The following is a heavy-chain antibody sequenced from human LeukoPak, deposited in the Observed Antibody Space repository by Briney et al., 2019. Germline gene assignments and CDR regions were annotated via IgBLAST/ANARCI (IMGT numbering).Heavy chain of an antibody. V-gene: IGHV3-9*01. CDR1: GFTFDDYA. D-gene: IGHD6-13*01. J-gene: IGHJ6*02. Sequence: GGSLRLSCAASGFTFDDYAMHWVRHAPGKGLEWVSGISWNSGSIGYADSVKGRFTISRDNAKNSLYLQMNSLRAEDTALYYCAKDIAGEYSSSWNYYYYGMDVWGQGTTVTVSS. CDR3: AKDIAGEYSSSWNYYYYGMDV. CDR2: ISWNSGSI.